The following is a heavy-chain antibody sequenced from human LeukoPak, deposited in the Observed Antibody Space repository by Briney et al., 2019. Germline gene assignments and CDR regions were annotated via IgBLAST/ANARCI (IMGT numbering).Heavy chain of an antibody. Sequence: ASVKVSCKASGYTLTSCDITWVRQATGQGLEWIGWMSPKSGVAGFAQNFQGRVSMTGDTFISTVYMELSSLTSEDTAVYYCARGGFNYVSGSRVAPGLWGQGTMVTVSS. CDR1: GYTLTSCD. V-gene: IGHV1-8*01. J-gene: IGHJ3*01. CDR2: MSPKSGVA. D-gene: IGHD3-10*01. CDR3: ARGGFNYVSGSRVAPGL.